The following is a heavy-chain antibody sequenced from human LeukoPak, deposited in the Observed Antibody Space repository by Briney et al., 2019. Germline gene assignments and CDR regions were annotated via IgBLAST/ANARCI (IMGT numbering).Heavy chain of an antibody. CDR2: ISSGSSYI. D-gene: IGHD6-19*01. V-gene: IGHV3-21*04. J-gene: IGHJ4*02. CDR3: AKDLRAVASEFGS. Sequence: GGSLRLSCAASGFTFSSYSMNWVRQAPGKGLEWVSSISSGSSYIYYADSVKGRFTISRDNSKNTLHLQMNSLRIEDTAVYYCAKDLRAVASEFGSWGQGTLVTVSS. CDR1: GFTFSSYS.